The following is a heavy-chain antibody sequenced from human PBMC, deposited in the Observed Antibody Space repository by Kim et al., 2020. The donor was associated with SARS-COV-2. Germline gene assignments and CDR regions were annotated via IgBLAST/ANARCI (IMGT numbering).Heavy chain of an antibody. D-gene: IGHD1-26*01. CDR3: AKSFSGSYFGYDY. CDR1: GFTFNTYG. J-gene: IGHJ4*02. CDR2: ISYDGSNK. Sequence: GGSLRLSCAASGFTFNTYGMHWVRQAPGKGLEWVAVISYDGSNKYYADSVKGRFTISRDNSKNTLYPQMNSLIIEDTAVYYCAKSFSGSYFGYDYWGQGTLVTVSS. V-gene: IGHV3-30*18.